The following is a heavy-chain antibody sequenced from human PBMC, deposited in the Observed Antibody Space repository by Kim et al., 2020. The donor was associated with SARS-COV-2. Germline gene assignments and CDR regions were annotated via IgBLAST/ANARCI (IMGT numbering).Heavy chain of an antibody. V-gene: IGHV1-3*01. CDR3: ARDLIAAPGTLYDF. D-gene: IGHD6-13*01. CDR2: INPGNGDT. Sequence: ASVKVSCKSSGYTFTKFLIHWVRQAPGQRLEWMGWINPGNGDTRYSQKFQGRVTITRDTSASMVYMELSSLRSEDTAVYYCARDLIAAPGTLYDFWGHGTLVTVSS. CDR1: GYTFTKFL. J-gene: IGHJ4*01.